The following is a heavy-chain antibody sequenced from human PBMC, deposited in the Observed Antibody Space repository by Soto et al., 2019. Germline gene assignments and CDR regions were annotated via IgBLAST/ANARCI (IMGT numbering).Heavy chain of an antibody. D-gene: IGHD2-21*02. CDR1: GFTFNNYA. J-gene: IGHJ4*02. CDR2: ISGGGTGT. CDR3: TKDIRRNGDYGPHYFDY. Sequence: EVQLLQSGGGLAQPGGSLRLSCAASGFTFNNYAMSWVRQAPGKGLEWVSSISGGGTGTYSADSVKGRFTISSDKSKNSLYLQMNSLRAEDTALYYCTKDIRRNGDYGPHYFDYWGQGTLVTVSS. V-gene: IGHV3-23*01.